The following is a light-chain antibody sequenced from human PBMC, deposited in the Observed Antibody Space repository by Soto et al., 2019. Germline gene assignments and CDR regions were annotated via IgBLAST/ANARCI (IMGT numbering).Light chain of an antibody. J-gene: IGKJ4*01. Sequence: DIQMTQSPSSLSASVGDRVTITCRASQGISNYLAWYQQIPGKVPKLLISAASTLQSGVPSRFSGSRSGTDFTLTISSLQPEDVATYYCQKYTNVPAFGGGTKVEI. CDR2: AAS. V-gene: IGKV1-27*01. CDR1: QGISNY. CDR3: QKYTNVPA.